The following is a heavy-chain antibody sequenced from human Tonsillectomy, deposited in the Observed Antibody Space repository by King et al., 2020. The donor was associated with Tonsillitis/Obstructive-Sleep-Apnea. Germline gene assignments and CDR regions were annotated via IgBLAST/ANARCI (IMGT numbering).Heavy chain of an antibody. CDR2: IRSKAFGWTT. CDR3: TRDSRYTNYESRNYYYYMDV. V-gene: IGHV3-49*04. D-gene: IGHD4-11*01. J-gene: IGHJ6*03. Sequence: VQLVESGGGLVQPGRSLRLSCTASGFTFGDYAMNWVRQAPGKGLEWVSFIRSKAFGWTTEYAASVEGRFTISRDDSKGIAYLQMNSLKTEDTAVYYCTRDSRYTNYESRNYYYYMDVWGKGTTVTVSS. CDR1: GFTFGDYA.